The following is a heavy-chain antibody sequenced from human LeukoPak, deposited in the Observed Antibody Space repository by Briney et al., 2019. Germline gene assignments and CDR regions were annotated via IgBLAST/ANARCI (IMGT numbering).Heavy chain of an antibody. CDR3: ALMYYYDSSGYYPEYFQH. CDR2: IYHSGST. CDR1: GYSISSGYY. D-gene: IGHD3-22*01. Sequence: SETLSLTCAVSGYSISSGYYWGWIRQPPGKGLGWIGSIYHSGSTYYNPSLKSRVTISVDTSKNQFSLKLSSVTAADTAVYYCALMYYYDSSGYYPEYFQHWGQGTLVTVSS. J-gene: IGHJ1*01. V-gene: IGHV4-38-2*01.